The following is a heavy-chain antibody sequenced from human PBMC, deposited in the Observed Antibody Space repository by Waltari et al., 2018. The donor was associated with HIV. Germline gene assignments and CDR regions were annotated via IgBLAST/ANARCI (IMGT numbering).Heavy chain of an antibody. D-gene: IGHD2-15*01. V-gene: IGHV3-15*01. CDR1: GLTLTNAW. CDR2: IKSKIDGGTT. Sequence: EVQLVESGGGLVKPGESLRLSCAASGLTLTNAWMGWVRQAPGKGRDGVGRIKSKIDGGTTDYAAPVKGRFTISRDDSKNALYLQMNSLKTEDTALYYCTSTGGGITDYWGQGTLVTVSS. J-gene: IGHJ4*02. CDR3: TSTGGGITDY.